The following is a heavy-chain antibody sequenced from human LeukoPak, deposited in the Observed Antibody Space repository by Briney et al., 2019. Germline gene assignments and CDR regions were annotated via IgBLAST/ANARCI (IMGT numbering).Heavy chain of an antibody. CDR3: ARPRKRSDAFDT. Sequence: ASVKVSCKASGYTFTGYYMHWVRQAPGQGLEWMGWINPNSGGTNYAQKFQGRVTMTRDTSISTAYMELSRLRSDDTAVYYCARPRKRSDAFDTWGQGTMVTVSS. CDR2: INPNSGGT. CDR1: GYTFTGYY. V-gene: IGHV1-2*02. J-gene: IGHJ3*02.